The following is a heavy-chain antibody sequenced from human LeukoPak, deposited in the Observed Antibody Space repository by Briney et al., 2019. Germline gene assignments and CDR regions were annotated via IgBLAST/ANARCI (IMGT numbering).Heavy chain of an antibody. CDR2: INWNGGST. Sequence: GGSLRLSCAASGFTFDDYGMSWVRQAPGKGQEWVSGINWNGGSTGYADSVKGRFTISRDNAKNSLYLQMNSLRAEDTALYYCARVVSGSYYTLYYYYYMDVWGKGTTVTVSS. CDR1: GFTFDDYG. D-gene: IGHD1-26*01. V-gene: IGHV3-20*04. CDR3: ARVVSGSYYTLYYYYYMDV. J-gene: IGHJ6*03.